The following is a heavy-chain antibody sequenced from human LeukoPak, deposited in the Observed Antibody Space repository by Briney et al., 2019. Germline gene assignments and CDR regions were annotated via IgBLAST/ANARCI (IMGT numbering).Heavy chain of an antibody. CDR2: VRYDGTNS. D-gene: IGHD1-26*01. CDR1: GFTFSFNNYG. V-gene: IGHV3-30*02. Sequence: GGSLRLSCAASGFTFSFNNYGMHWVRQAPGKGLEWVAFVRYDGTNSYYADSVNGRFTVSRDDSKNTVYLQMSSLRTEDTAVYYCAKDYGYSYGYFDHWGQGTLVTVSS. J-gene: IGHJ4*02. CDR3: AKDYGYSYGYFDH.